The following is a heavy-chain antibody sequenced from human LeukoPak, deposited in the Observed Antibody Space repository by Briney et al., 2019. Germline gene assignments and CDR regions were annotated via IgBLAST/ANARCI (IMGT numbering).Heavy chain of an antibody. D-gene: IGHD4-23*01. V-gene: IGHV3-23*01. Sequence: GGSLRLSCAASGFAFNFYAMTWIRQAPGKGLQWLSTVNANGINTYYADSVKGRFTISRDNSKNTLYLQMNSLRAEDTAVYYCAKGSITVAPSNFDYWGQGTLVTVSS. CDR2: VNANGINT. CDR3: AKGSITVAPSNFDY. J-gene: IGHJ4*02. CDR1: GFAFNFYA.